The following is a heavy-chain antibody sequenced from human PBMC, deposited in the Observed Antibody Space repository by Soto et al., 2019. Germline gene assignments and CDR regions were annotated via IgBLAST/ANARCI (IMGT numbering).Heavy chain of an antibody. V-gene: IGHV1-69*01. CDR2: IIPIFGTA. CDR1: GGTFSSYA. J-gene: IGHJ6*02. Sequence: QVQLVQSGAEVKKPGSSVKVSCKASGGTFSSYAISWVRQAPGQGLEWMGGIIPIFGTANYAQKFQGRVTITADESTSTAYMELSSLRSEDTAVYYSARDRARVVVPAAIRPYYYGMDVWGQGTTVTVSS. D-gene: IGHD2-2*02. CDR3: ARDRARVVVPAAIRPYYYGMDV.